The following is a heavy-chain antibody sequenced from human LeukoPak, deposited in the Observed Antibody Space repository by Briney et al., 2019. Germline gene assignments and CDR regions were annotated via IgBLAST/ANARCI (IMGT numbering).Heavy chain of an antibody. J-gene: IGHJ4*02. CDR2: IWYGGSNK. CDR3: AKDQGGTGTYFDY. CDR1: GFTFSSYG. D-gene: IGHD1-1*01. V-gene: IGHV3-30*02. Sequence: GGSLRLSCAASGFTFSSYGTHWVRQAPGKGLEWVAVIWYGGSNKYYADSVKGRFTISRDNSKNTLYLQMNSLRAEDTAVYYCAKDQGGTGTYFDYWGQGTLVTVSS.